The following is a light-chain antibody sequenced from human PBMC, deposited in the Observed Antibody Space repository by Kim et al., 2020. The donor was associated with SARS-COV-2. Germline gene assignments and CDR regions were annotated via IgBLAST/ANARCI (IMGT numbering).Light chain of an antibody. CDR3: QAWDSSTAV. CDR1: KLGDKY. Sequence: SESPGQTASITCSGDKLGDKYACWYQQKPGQSPVLVIYQDNKRPSGIPERFSGSNSGNTATLTISGTQAMDEADYYCQAWDSSTAVFGGGTQLTVL. CDR2: QDN. J-gene: IGLJ2*01. V-gene: IGLV3-1*01.